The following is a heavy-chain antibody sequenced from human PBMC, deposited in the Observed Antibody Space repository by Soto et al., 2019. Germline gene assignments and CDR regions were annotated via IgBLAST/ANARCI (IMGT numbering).Heavy chain of an antibody. CDR3: ARRYCSSASCHPEGNWFDP. V-gene: IGHV1-3*01. D-gene: IGHD2-2*01. Sequence: GASVKVSCKASGYIFTLYTMHWVRQAPGQRLEWMGWINGDSGITKYPQKFQDRVIITRDPSASTAYLEMSSLRSEDTAVYYCARRYCSSASCHPEGNWFDPWGQGTQVTVSS. J-gene: IGHJ5*02. CDR2: INGDSGIT. CDR1: GYIFTLYT.